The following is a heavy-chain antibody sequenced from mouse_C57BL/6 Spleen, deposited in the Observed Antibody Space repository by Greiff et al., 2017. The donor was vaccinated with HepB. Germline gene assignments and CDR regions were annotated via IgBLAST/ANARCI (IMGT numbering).Heavy chain of an antibody. D-gene: IGHD4-1*01. J-gene: IGHJ1*03. CDR3: ARARTGTGWYFDV. V-gene: IGHV5-4*03. CDR1: GFTFSSYA. Sequence: EVKLVESGGGLVKPGGSLKLSCAASGFTFSSYAMSWVRQTPEKRLEWVATISDGGSYTYYPDNVKGRFTISRDNAKNNLYLQMSHLKSEDTAMYYCARARTGTGWYFDVWGTGTTVTVSS. CDR2: ISDGGSYT.